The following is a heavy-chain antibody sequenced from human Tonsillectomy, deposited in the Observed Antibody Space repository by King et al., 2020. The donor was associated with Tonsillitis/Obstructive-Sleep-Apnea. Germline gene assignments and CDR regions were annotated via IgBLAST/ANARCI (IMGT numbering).Heavy chain of an antibody. CDR3: ARDCSSISCLYYYGMDV. CDR2: INPSGGST. V-gene: IGHV1-46*03. J-gene: IGHJ6*01. CDR1: GYTFTSYY. D-gene: IGHD2-2*01. Sequence: SGAEVKKPGASVKVSCKASGYTFTSYYMHWVRQAPGQGLEWMGIINPSGGSTSYAQKFQGRVTMTRDTSTSTVYMELSSLRSEDTAVYYCARDCSSISCLYYYGMDVWGQGTTVNVSS.